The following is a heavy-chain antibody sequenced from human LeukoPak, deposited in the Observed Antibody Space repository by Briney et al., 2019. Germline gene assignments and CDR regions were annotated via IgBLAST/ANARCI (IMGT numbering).Heavy chain of an antibody. V-gene: IGHV4-61*02. D-gene: IGHD3-22*01. CDR1: GGSIRSGSYD. Sequence: SQTLSLTCTVSGGSIRSGSYDWSWIRQPAGKGLEWIGRIYTSGSTNYNPSLNSRVTISVDTSKNQVSLKLTSVTAADTAVYYCARDTYHYDISGYYRLDYWGQGTLVTVSS. CDR2: IYTSGST. CDR3: ARDTYHYDISGYYRLDY. J-gene: IGHJ4*02.